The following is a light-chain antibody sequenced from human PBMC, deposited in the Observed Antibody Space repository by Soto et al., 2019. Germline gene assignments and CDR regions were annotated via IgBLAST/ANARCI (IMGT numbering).Light chain of an antibody. Sequence: QSALTQPASVSGSPGQSITISCTGTSSDVGSYNLVSWYQQHPVKAPKLMIYEGDKRPSGVSNRFSASKSGNTASLTISGLHTEDEADYYCCSYAASRTYVFGTGTKVTVL. CDR1: SSDVGSYNL. V-gene: IGLV2-23*01. CDR3: CSYAASRTYV. J-gene: IGLJ1*01. CDR2: EGD.